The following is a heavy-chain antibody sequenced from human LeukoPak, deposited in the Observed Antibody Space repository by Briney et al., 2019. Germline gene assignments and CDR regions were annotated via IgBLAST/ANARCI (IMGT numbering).Heavy chain of an antibody. CDR3: ARDQEGFDY. J-gene: IGHJ4*02. V-gene: IGHV1-46*01. Sequence: ASVKVSCKASGYSFTNNYIHWVRQAPGQGLEWMGMIYPRDGSTSYAQKFQGRVTVTSDTSTGTVHMELSGLRSEDTAVYYCARDQEGFDYWGQGTLVTVSS. CDR1: GYSFTNNY. CDR2: IYPRDGST.